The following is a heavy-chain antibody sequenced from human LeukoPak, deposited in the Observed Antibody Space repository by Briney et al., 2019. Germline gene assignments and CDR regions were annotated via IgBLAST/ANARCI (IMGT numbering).Heavy chain of an antibody. D-gene: IGHD4-23*01. CDR3: AKAVRWLDAFDV. J-gene: IGHJ3*01. CDR2: ISGSDGST. Sequence: GGSLRLSCAASGFTFSSYAMSWVRQAPGKGLEWVSAISGSDGSTFYADSVKGRFTISKDNSKNTIYLQMHSLTAEDTAVYYCAKAVRWLDAFDVWGQGTMVTVSS. V-gene: IGHV3-23*01. CDR1: GFTFSSYA.